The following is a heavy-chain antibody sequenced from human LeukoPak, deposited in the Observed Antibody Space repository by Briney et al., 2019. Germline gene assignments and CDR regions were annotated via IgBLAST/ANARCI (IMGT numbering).Heavy chain of an antibody. V-gene: IGHV3-30*04. CDR3: ARGPSAAYYYDSSGLDY. J-gene: IGHJ4*02. Sequence: GGSLRLSCAASGFTFSSYAMHWVRQAPGKGLEWVAVISYDGSNKYYADSVKGRFTISRDNSKNTLYLQMNSLRAEDTAVYYCARGPSAAYYYDSSGLDYWGQGTLVTVSS. CDR2: ISYDGSNK. D-gene: IGHD3-22*01. CDR1: GFTFSSYA.